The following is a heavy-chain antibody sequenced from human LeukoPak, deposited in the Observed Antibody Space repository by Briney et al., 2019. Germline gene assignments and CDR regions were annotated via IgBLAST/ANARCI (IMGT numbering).Heavy chain of an antibody. V-gene: IGHV3-23*01. CDR2: ISETSRKT. Sequence: GGSLRLSCAASGLTFNIYAMSWVRQAPEKGLEWVSAISETSRKTYYSDPVKGRFIISRDNSKNTLYLQMNDLRDEDTAVYYCVQEARRDGYKLAPVAEHWGQGTLVTVSS. D-gene: IGHD5-24*01. J-gene: IGHJ1*01. CDR3: VQEARRDGYKLAPVAEH. CDR1: GLTFNIYA.